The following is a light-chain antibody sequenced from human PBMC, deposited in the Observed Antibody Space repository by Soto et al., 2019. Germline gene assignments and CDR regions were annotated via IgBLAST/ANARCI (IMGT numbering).Light chain of an antibody. J-gene: IGLJ2*01. CDR1: KLGDKY. Sequence: SYELTQPPSVSVSPGQTASITCSGDKLGDKYACWYQQKPGQSPVLVIYQDSKRPSGIPERFSGSNSGNTATLIIGGTQAMDEADYYCQAWDSSLRVFGGGTKLTVL. CDR2: QDS. CDR3: QAWDSSLRV. V-gene: IGLV3-1*01.